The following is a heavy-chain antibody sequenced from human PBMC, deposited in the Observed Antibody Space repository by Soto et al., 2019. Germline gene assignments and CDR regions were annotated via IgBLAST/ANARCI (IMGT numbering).Heavy chain of an antibody. V-gene: IGHV1-8*02. CDR3: ARRAETNGWNGFGADKYYFDF. Sequence: ASVKVSCKASGYTLTGYYMHWVRQAPGQGLEWKGLMNPNTGNSGYAQKFQGRVTMTSDTSISTANMELSSLRSEDTAVYYCARRAETNGWNGFGADKYYFDFWGQGTLVTVSS. J-gene: IGHJ4*02. D-gene: IGHD1-1*01. CDR1: GYTLTGYY. CDR2: MNPNTGNS.